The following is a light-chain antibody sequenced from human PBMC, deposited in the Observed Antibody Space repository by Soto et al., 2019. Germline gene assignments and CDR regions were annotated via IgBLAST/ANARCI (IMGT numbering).Light chain of an antibody. CDR3: QQYDSYWT. Sequence: DIQMTQSPSTLSASVGDRVTITCRASHSISSSLAWYQQKPGKAPKVLIYEASSLERGVPARFSGGGFGTDFTLTISSLQPEDFATYYCQQYDSYWTFGQGTKVEIK. CDR1: HSISSS. V-gene: IGKV1-5*03. CDR2: EAS. J-gene: IGKJ1*01.